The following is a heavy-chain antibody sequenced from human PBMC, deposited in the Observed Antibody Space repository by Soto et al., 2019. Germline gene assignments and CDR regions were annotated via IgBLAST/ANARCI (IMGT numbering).Heavy chain of an antibody. CDR1: GFLVSSNY. Sequence: EVQLVESGGDLVQPGRSLRLSCAASGFLVSSNYMGWVRQAPGKGLEWVSVIYSGSNTHYADSVKGRFTISRDNSKNTLYLQMNSLRAEDTAVYYCARGYRVDGAYGAGAFFDYWGQGTLVTVSS. V-gene: IGHV3-66*01. J-gene: IGHJ4*02. CDR2: IYSGSNT. D-gene: IGHD1-26*01. CDR3: ARGYRVDGAYGAGAFFDY.